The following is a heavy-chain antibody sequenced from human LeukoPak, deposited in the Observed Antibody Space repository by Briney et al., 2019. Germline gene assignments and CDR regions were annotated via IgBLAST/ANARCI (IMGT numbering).Heavy chain of an antibody. J-gene: IGHJ4*02. CDR3: ARDQGRWLVRTFDY. V-gene: IGHV4-39*07. CDR1: DGSISSSSYY. D-gene: IGHD6-19*01. CDR2: IYYSGST. Sequence: PSETLSLTCTVSDGSISSSSYYWGWIRQPPGTGLEWIGNIYYSGSTYYNPSLKSRVTISVDTSKNQFSLKLSSVTAADTAVYYCARDQGRWLVRTFDYWGRGTLVTVSS.